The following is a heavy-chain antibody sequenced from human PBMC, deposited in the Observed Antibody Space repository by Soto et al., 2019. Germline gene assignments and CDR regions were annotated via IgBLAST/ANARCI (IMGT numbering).Heavy chain of an antibody. CDR1: GYSFTSYW. CDR3: ARHPIAAAGPDY. CDR2: IDPSDSYT. Sequence: EVQLVQSGAEVKKPGESLRISCQGSGYSFTSYWISWVRQMPGKGLEWMGRIDPSDSYTNYSPSFQGHVTISADKSISTAYLQWSGLKASDTAMYYCARHPIAAAGPDYWGQGTLVTVSS. J-gene: IGHJ4*02. D-gene: IGHD6-13*01. V-gene: IGHV5-10-1*01.